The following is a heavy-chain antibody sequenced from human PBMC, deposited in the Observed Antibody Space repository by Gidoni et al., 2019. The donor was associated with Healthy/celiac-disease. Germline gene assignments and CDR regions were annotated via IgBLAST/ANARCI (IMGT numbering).Heavy chain of an antibody. D-gene: IGHD5-12*01. CDR2: ISWNSGSI. J-gene: IGHJ4*02. CDR1: GFPFDAYA. CDR3: AKDIISSGYEKVGFDY. V-gene: IGHV3-9*01. Sequence: EVQLVESGGGLVQPGRSLRLSCAASGFPFDAYAMHWVRQAPGKGLEWVSGISWNSGSIGYADSVKGRFTISRDNAKNSLYLQMNSLRAEDTALYYCAKDIISSGYEKVGFDYWGQGTLVTVSS.